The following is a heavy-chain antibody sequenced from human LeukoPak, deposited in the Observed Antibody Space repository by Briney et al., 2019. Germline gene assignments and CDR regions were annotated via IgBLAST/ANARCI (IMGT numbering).Heavy chain of an antibody. D-gene: IGHD3-10*01. V-gene: IGHV4-39*07. CDR1: GGSISSSSYY. Sequence: SETLSLTCTVSGGSISSSSYYWGWIRQPPGKGLEWIGSIYYSGSNYYNPSLKSRVTISVDTSKNQFSLKLSSVTAADTAVYYCARGDYYGSGNDFRFDPWGQGTLVTVSS. J-gene: IGHJ5*02. CDR2: IYYSGSN. CDR3: ARGDYYGSGNDFRFDP.